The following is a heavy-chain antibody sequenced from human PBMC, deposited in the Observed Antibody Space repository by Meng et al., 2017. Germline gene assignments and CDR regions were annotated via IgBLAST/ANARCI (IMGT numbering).Heavy chain of an antibody. V-gene: IGHV6-1*01. Sequence: QIQPQQSGPGLVKPPPTPSLICAIPGDSVSSNSAAWNWIRQSPSRGLEWLGRAYYRSKWYHDYAESVKSRISIDPDTSKNQFSLQLRSVTPEDSAVYYCARGSYSFDSWGQRTLVTVSS. CDR1: GDSVSSNSAA. CDR2: AYYRSKWYH. J-gene: IGHJ4*02. CDR3: ARGSYSFDS. D-gene: IGHD1-26*01.